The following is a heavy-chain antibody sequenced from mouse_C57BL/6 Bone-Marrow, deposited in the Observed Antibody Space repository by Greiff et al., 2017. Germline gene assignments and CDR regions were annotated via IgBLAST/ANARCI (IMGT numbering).Heavy chain of an antibody. Sequence: VQLQQSGAELARPGASVTLSCKASGYTFTSYGISWVKQRTGQGLEWIGEIYPRSGNTYYNEKFKGQATLTADKSSSTAYMELRSLTSEDSAVYFCARGGWLLREGWYFDVWGTGTTVTVSS. J-gene: IGHJ1*03. CDR1: GYTFTSYG. CDR2: IYPRSGNT. D-gene: IGHD2-3*01. V-gene: IGHV1-81*01. CDR3: ARGGWLLREGWYFDV.